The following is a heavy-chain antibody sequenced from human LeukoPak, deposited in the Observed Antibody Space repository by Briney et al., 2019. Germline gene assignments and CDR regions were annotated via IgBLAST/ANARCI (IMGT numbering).Heavy chain of an antibody. CDR1: GYTFTDYY. Sequence: ASVKVSCKASGYTFTDYYMHWVRQAPGQGLEWMGWINPNSGVTNYAQKFQGRVAMTRDTSISTAYMELSRLRSDDTAVYYCASGFMGYDRSGYYVDAFDIWGQGTTVTVSS. J-gene: IGHJ3*02. CDR2: INPNSGVT. D-gene: IGHD3-22*01. V-gene: IGHV1-2*02. CDR3: ASGFMGYDRSGYYVDAFDI.